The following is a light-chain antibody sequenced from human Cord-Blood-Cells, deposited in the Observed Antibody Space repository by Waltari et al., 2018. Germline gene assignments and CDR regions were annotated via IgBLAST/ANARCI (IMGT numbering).Light chain of an antibody. CDR1: SSDVGGYNY. J-gene: IGLJ3*02. CDR2: DGS. CDR3: SSYTSSSTWV. Sequence: QSALTQPASVSGSPGQSITISCTGTSSDVGGYNYVSWDQQHPGKAPKLMIYDGSKRPAGLSKRFSGSKSGNTASLTISGLQAEDEADYYCSSYTSSSTWVFGGGTKLTVL. V-gene: IGLV2-14*01.